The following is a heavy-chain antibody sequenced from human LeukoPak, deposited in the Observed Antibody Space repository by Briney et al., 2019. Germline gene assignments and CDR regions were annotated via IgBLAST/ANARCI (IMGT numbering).Heavy chain of an antibody. CDR2: ISSSSSHI. J-gene: IGHJ4*02. Sequence: NPGGSLRLSCAASGFTFSSYSMNWVRQAPGKGLEWVSSISSSSSHIYYADSVKGRFTISRDNAKNSLYLQMNSLRAEDTAVYYCARVALRGAQNDYWGQGTLVTVSS. D-gene: IGHD3-10*01. CDR1: GFTFSSYS. CDR3: ARVALRGAQNDY. V-gene: IGHV3-21*04.